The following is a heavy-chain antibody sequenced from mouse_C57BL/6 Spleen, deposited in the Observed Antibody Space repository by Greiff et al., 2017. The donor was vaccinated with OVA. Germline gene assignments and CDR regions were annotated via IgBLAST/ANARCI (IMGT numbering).Heavy chain of an antibody. CDR2: ISYDGSN. J-gene: IGHJ3*01. V-gene: IGHV3-6*01. CDR3: ARNFLYYYGSSGFAY. Sequence: DVKLQESGPGLVKPSQSLSLTCSVTGYSITSGYYWNWIRQFPGNKLEWMGYISYDGSNNYNPSLKNRISITRDTSKNQFFLKLNSVTTEDTATYYCARNFLYYYGSSGFAYWGQGTLVTVSA. CDR1: GYSITSGYY. D-gene: IGHD1-1*01.